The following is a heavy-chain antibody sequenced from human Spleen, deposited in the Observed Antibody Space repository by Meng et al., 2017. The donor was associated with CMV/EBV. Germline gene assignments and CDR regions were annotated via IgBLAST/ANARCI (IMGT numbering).Heavy chain of an antibody. J-gene: IGHJ4*02. CDR3: ARGILTTRSFHN. Sequence: GGSLRLSCAASGFTLGSDWMYWVRQAPGKGLEWVATIKQDGSERYSVDSVKGRFTISRDNAKNSLYLQMNSLRAEDTAVYYCARGILTTRSFHNWGQGTLVTVSS. D-gene: IGHD1-1*01. CDR1: GFTLGSDW. V-gene: IGHV3-7*01. CDR2: IKQDGSER.